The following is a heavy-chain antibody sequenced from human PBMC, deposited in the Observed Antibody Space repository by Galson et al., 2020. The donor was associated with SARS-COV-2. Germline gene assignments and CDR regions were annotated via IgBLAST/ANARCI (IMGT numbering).Heavy chain of an antibody. J-gene: IGHJ6*02. D-gene: IGHD2-8*01. CDR3: ARSLLMVYAIPCYYYGMDV. V-gene: IGHV6-1*01. CDR2: TYYRSKWYN. Sequence: SQTLSLTCAISGDSVSSNSAAWNWIRQYPSRGLEWLGRTYYRSKWYNDYAVSVKRRITINPDTSKNQFSLQLNSVTPEDTAVYYCARSLLMVYAIPCYYYGMDVWGQGTTVTVSS. CDR1: GDSVSSNSAA.